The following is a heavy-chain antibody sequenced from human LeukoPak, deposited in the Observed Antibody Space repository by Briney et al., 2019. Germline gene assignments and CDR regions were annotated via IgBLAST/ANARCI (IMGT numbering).Heavy chain of an antibody. Sequence: SVKVSCKASGGTFSSYAISWVRQAPGQGLEWMGGIIPIFGTANYAQKFQGRVTMTTDTSTSTAYMELRSLRSDDTAVYYCARQGYCSGGSCYSAWFDPWGQGTLVTVSS. CDR3: ARQGYCSGGSCYSAWFDP. CDR2: IIPIFGTA. J-gene: IGHJ5*02. CDR1: GGTFSSYA. V-gene: IGHV1-69*05. D-gene: IGHD2-15*01.